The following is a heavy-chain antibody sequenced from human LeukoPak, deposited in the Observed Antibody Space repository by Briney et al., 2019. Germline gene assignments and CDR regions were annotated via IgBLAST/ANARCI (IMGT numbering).Heavy chain of an antibody. CDR2: ISAYNGNT. CDR1: GHTFTSYG. D-gene: IGHD2-2*01. V-gene: IGHV1-18*01. J-gene: IGHJ5*02. Sequence: ASVKVSCKASGHTFTSYGISWVRQAPGQGLEWMGWISAYNGNTNYAQKLQGRVTMTTDTSTSTAYMELRSLRSDDTAVYYCARVGGGIVPAAMRFDPWGQGTLVTVSS. CDR3: ARVGGGIVPAAMRFDP.